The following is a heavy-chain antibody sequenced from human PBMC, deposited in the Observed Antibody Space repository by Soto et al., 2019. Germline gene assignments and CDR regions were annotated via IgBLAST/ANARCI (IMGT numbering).Heavy chain of an antibody. CDR2: ISGSGGST. J-gene: IGHJ5*02. D-gene: IGHD2-2*01. CDR1: GFTFSSYA. CDR3: AKEGYCSSTSCYPYNWFDP. V-gene: IGHV3-23*01. Sequence: VGSLRLSCAASGFTFSSYAMSWVRQAPGKGLEWVSAISGSGGSTYYADSVKGRFTISRDNSKNTLYLQMNSLRAEDTAVYYCAKEGYCSSTSCYPYNWFDPWGQGTLVTVSS.